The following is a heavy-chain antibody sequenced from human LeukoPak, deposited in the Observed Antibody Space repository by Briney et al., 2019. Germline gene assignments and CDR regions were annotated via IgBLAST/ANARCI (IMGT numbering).Heavy chain of an antibody. CDR2: ISYDGSNK. Sequence: PGGSLRLSCAASGFTFSSYAMHWVRQAPGKGLEWVAVISYDGSNKYYADSVKGRFTISRDNAKNSLYLQMNSLRAEDTALYYCARAQILDWFSNYYMDVRGEGTPVTVSS. J-gene: IGHJ6*03. D-gene: IGHD3-3*01. CDR1: GFTFSSYA. CDR3: ARAQILDWFSNYYMDV. V-gene: IGHV3-30*04.